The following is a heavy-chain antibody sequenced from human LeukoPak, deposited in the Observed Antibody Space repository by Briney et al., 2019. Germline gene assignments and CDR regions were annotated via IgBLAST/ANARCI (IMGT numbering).Heavy chain of an antibody. CDR3: ARDMGDGYNYFDY. Sequence: GGSLRLSCAASRFTFSSYAMSWVRQAPGKGLEWVSSISSSSSYIYYADSVKGRFTISRDNAKNSLYLQMNSLRAEDTAVYYCARDMGDGYNYFDYWGQGTLVTVSS. V-gene: IGHV3-21*01. J-gene: IGHJ4*02. CDR2: ISSSSSYI. D-gene: IGHD5-24*01. CDR1: RFTFSSYA.